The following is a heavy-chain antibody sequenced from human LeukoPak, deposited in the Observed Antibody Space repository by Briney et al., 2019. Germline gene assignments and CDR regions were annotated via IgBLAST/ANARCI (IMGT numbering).Heavy chain of an antibody. CDR2: INNDGSTT. CDR3: ARGVHYGMDV. J-gene: IGHJ6*02. D-gene: IGHD6-6*01. Sequence: GGSLRLSCAASGFTLSSNWMHWVRQAPGKGLVWVSRINNDGSTTAYADSVKGRFSISRGNANNTLYLQMNGLRAVDTAVYYCARGVHYGMDVWGQGTTVSVS. CDR1: GFTLSSNW. V-gene: IGHV3-74*01.